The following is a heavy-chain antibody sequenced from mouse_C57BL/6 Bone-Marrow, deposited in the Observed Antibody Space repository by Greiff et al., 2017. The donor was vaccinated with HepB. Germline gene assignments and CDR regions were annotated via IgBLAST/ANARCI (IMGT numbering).Heavy chain of an antibody. V-gene: IGHV2-2*01. D-gene: IGHD1-1*01. J-gene: IGHJ1*03. CDR3: DRRGYGSSYVEWYFDV. CDR1: GFSLTSYG. Sequence: QVQLQQSGPGLVQPSQSLSITCTVSGFSLTSYGVHWVRQSPGKGLEWLGVIWSGGSTDYNAAFISSLSISKDNSKSQVFFKMNSLQADDTAIYYCDRRGYGSSYVEWYFDVWGTGTTVTVSS. CDR2: IWSGGST.